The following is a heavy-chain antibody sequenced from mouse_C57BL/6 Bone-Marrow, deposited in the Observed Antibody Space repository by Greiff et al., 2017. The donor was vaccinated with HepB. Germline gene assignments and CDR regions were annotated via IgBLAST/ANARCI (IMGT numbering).Heavy chain of an antibody. CDR2: IRLKSDNYAT. CDR1: GFTFSNYW. CDR3: TGYDYGGAMDY. J-gene: IGHJ4*01. D-gene: IGHD2-4*01. V-gene: IGHV6-3*01. Sequence: EVKLVESGGGLVQPGGSMKLSCVASGFTFSNYWMNWVRQSPEKGLEWVAQIRLKSDNYATHYAESVKGRFTISRDDSKSSVYLQMNNLRAEDTGIYYCTGYDYGGAMDYWGQGTSVTVSS.